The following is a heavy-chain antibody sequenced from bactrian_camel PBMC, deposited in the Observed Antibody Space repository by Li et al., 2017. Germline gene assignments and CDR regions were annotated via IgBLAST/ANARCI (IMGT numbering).Heavy chain of an antibody. D-gene: IGHD1*01. J-gene: IGHJ4*01. CDR1: TPEFTPNY. V-gene: IGHV3-3*01. Sequence: VQLVESGGGSVQVGGSLRLSCVVSTPEFTPNYKGWFRLPPGRAPAEREGIAAIRRSGGETWYAGSVKGRFTISQDSARNTVYLQMDSLKPEDTAMYYCAAARFCPYGLGRRGDWIYWGQGTQVTVS. CDR3: AAARFCPYGLGRRGDWIY. CDR2: IRRSGGET.